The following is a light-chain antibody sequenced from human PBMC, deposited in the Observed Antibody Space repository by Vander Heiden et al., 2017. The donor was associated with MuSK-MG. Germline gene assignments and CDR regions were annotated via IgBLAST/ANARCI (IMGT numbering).Light chain of an antibody. V-gene: IGLV3-1*01. CDR3: QAWDSSAVHVE. CDR2: QDS. CDR1: KLGEKF. J-gene: IGLJ2*01. Sequence: SFELTQPPSVSVSPGQTASITCSGDKLGEKFTCWYQQKSGQSPVLVMYQDSKRPSGIPERFSGSSSGNTASLTISGTQATDEADYYCQAWDSSAVHVEFGGGTKLTVL.